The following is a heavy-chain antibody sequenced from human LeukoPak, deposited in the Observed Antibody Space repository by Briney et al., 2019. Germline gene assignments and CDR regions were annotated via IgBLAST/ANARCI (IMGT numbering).Heavy chain of an antibody. D-gene: IGHD4-17*01. CDR3: ARSAVTLDY. Sequence: PGGSLRLSCAASGFTFSSYEMNWVRQAPGKGLEWVSYISSSGSTIYYADSAKGRFTISRDNAKNSLYLQMNSLRAEDTAVYYCARSAVTLDYWGQGTLVTVSS. CDR2: ISSSGSTI. J-gene: IGHJ4*02. V-gene: IGHV3-48*03. CDR1: GFTFSSYE.